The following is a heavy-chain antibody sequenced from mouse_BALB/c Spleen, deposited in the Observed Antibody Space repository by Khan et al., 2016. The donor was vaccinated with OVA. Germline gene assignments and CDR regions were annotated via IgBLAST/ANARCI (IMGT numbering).Heavy chain of an antibody. CDR1: GFSLSRYN. CDR3: ARAYYRYDGYYAMDY. V-gene: IGHV2-6-4*01. Sequence: QVQLKHSGPGLVAPSQSLSITCTVSGFSLSRYNVHWVRQPPGKGLEWLGMIWGGGGTDYNSALKFRLSISKDNSKSQVFLKMNSLQTDDTAMYYGARAYYRYDGYYAMDYWGQGTSVTVSS. J-gene: IGHJ4*01. D-gene: IGHD2-14*01. CDR2: IWGGGGT.